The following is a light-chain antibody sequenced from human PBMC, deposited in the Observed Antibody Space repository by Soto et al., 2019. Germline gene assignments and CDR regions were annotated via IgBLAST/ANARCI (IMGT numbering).Light chain of an antibody. J-gene: IGKJ4*02. CDR3: QHHYSTPPA. CDR2: WAS. CDR1: QSVLYSSNNKNY. V-gene: IGKV4-1*01. Sequence: DIVMTQSPDSLAVSLGERATINCKSSQSVLYSSNNKNYLTWYQQKPGQPPRLLIYWASTRQSGVPDRFSGNGSGTDFTLTISSLQAEDVAVYYCQHHYSTPPAFGGGTKVEIK.